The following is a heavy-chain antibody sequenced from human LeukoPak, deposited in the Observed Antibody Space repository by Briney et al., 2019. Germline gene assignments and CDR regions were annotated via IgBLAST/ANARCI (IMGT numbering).Heavy chain of an antibody. CDR1: GGSFSGYY. CDR2: INHSGST. V-gene: IGHV4-34*01. Sequence: PSETLSLTCAVYGGSFSGYYWSWIRQPPGKGLEWIGEINHSGSTNYNPSLKSRVTISVDTSKNQFSLKLSSVTAADTAVYYCARDRYSSWTGSPDYWGQGTLVTVSS. CDR3: ARDRYSSWTGSPDY. J-gene: IGHJ4*02. D-gene: IGHD6-13*01.